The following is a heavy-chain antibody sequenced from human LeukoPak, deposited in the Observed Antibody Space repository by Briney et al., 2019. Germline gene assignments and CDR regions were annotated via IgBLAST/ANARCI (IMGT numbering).Heavy chain of an antibody. J-gene: IGHJ4*02. V-gene: IGHV1-46*01. CDR1: GYTFTSYY. CDR2: INPSGGST. Sequence: ASVKVSCKASGYTFTSYYMHWVRQAPGQGLEWMGIINPSGGSTSYAQKFQGRVTMTRDTSTSTVYMELSSLRSEDTAVYYCARERAGQTHYDFWSGYYPEFGFWGQGTLVTVSS. D-gene: IGHD3-3*01. CDR3: ARERAGQTHYDFWSGYYPEFGF.